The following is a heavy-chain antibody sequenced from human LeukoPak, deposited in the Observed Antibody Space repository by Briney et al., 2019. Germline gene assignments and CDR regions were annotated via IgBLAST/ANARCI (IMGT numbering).Heavy chain of an antibody. CDR2: TCHRSKWYN. J-gene: IGHJ4*02. Sequence: SQTLSLTCAISGDSVSSNSATWNWIRQSPSRGLEWLGRTCHRSKWYNDYAISVKSRITINPDTSKNQFSLQLNSVTAEDTAVYYCAATHSYFDYWGQGTLVTVSS. V-gene: IGHV6-1*01. D-gene: IGHD2-15*01. CDR3: AATHSYFDY. CDR1: GDSVSSNSAT.